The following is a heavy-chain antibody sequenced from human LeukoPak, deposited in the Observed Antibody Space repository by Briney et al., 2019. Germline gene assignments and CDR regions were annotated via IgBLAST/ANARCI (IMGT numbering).Heavy chain of an antibody. V-gene: IGHV3-48*04. CDR2: ISSSGSTI. CDR1: GFTFSSYA. CDR3: ARVQFYDSSGYYLDY. J-gene: IGHJ4*02. D-gene: IGHD3-22*01. Sequence: GGSLRLSCAASGFTFSSYAMSWVRQAPGKGLEWVSYISSSGSTIYYADSVKGRFTISRDNAKNSLYLQMNSLRAEDTAVYYCARVQFYDSSGYYLDYWGQGTLVTVSS.